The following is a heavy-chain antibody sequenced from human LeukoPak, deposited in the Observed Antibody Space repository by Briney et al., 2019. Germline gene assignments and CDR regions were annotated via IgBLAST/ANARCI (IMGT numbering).Heavy chain of an antibody. CDR3: ARGAMVRGAITYYYYYMDV. CDR2: IYYSGST. V-gene: IGHV4-39*07. CDR1: GGSISSSNYY. D-gene: IGHD3-10*01. J-gene: IGHJ6*03. Sequence: SDTLSLTCTVSGGSISSSNYYWGWIRQPPGKGLEWIGRIYYSGSTYYNPSLKSRVTTSVDTSKNQFSLKLSSVTAADTAVYYCARGAMVRGAITYYYYYMDVWGKGTTVTVSS.